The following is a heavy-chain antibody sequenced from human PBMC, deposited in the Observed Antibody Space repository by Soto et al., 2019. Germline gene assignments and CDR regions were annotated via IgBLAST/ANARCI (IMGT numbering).Heavy chain of an antibody. D-gene: IGHD2-15*01. Sequence: GGSLRLSCAASGFTFSNAWMSWVRQAPGKGLEWVSAISGSGGSTYYADSVKGRFTISRDNSKNTLYLQMNSLRAEDTAVYYCAKDLGVVAATLPQDYWGQGTLVTVSS. CDR2: ISGSGGST. CDR3: AKDLGVVAATLPQDY. CDR1: GFTFSNAW. J-gene: IGHJ4*02. V-gene: IGHV3-23*01.